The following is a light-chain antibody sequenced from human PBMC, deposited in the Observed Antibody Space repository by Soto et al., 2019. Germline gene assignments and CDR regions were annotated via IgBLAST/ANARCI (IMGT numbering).Light chain of an antibody. J-gene: IGLJ3*02. V-gene: IGLV2-23*02. CDR2: EVN. Sequence: QSALTQPASVSGSPGQSITISCTGTSSDVGRYNLVSWYQQHPGKAPKLMICEVNKRPSGVSNRFSGSKSGNTASLTISGLQAEDEADYYCCSHAGSYSWVFGGGTQLTVL. CDR3: CSHAGSYSWV. CDR1: SSDVGRYNL.